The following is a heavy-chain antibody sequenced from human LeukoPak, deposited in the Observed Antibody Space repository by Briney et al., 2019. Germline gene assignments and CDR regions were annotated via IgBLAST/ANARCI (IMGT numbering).Heavy chain of an antibody. V-gene: IGHV3-53*01. CDR2: IYSSGST. J-gene: IGHJ4*02. Sequence: GSPRLSCAASGFSVSSNYMSWVRQAPGKGLTWVSVIYSSGSTYYADSVKGRFAISRDDSKNTLHLQMNSLRAEDTAMYYCTRAHGRITRDAYLDYWGQGTLVTVSS. CDR3: TRAHGRITRDAYLDY. CDR1: GFSVSSNY. D-gene: IGHD3-10*01.